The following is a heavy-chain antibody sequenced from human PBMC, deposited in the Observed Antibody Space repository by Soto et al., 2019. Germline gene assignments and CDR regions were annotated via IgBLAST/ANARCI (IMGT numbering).Heavy chain of an antibody. Sequence: PGGSLNISCKVSGYGFTSYFLGWVRQMPGKGLEWMGIIYPGDSDTRYSPSFQGQVTISADKSISTAYLQWSSLKASDTAMYYCARSGIDYGAYDIWGQGTMVTVSS. D-gene: IGHD4-17*01. CDR3: ARSGIDYGAYDI. CDR2: IYPGDSDT. CDR1: GYGFTSYF. V-gene: IGHV5-51*01. J-gene: IGHJ3*02.